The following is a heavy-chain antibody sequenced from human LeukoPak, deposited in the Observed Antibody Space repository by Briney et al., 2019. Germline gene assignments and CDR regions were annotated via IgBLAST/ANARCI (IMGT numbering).Heavy chain of an antibody. D-gene: IGHD1-26*01. Sequence: ASVKVSCKASGYTFTGYYMHWVRQAPGQGLEWMGWTNPISGGTNYAQKFQGRVTMTRDTSISTFYMELYSLTPDDTAVYFCARGDWLSGSSGYWGQGTLVTVSS. CDR1: GYTFTGYY. CDR2: TNPISGGT. CDR3: ARGDWLSGSSGY. J-gene: IGHJ4*02. V-gene: IGHV1-2*02.